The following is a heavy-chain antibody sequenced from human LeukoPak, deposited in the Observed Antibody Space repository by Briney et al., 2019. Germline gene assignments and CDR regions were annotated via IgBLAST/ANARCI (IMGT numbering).Heavy chain of an antibody. J-gene: IGHJ3*02. CDR3: ARHYPYVDTAIAGIAPFDI. Sequence: ASVKVSCKASGYTFTSYYMHWVRQAPGQGLEWMGIINPSGGSTSYAQKFQGRVTMTRDTSTSTVYMELSSLRSEDTAVYYCARHYPYVDTAIAGIAPFDIWGQGTMVTVSS. CDR2: INPSGGST. CDR1: GYTFTSYY. V-gene: IGHV1-46*01. D-gene: IGHD5-18*01.